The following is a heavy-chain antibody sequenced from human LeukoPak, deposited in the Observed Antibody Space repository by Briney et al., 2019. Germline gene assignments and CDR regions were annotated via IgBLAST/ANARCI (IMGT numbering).Heavy chain of an antibody. D-gene: IGHD4-17*01. CDR2: FSSSSEYI. J-gene: IGHJ4*02. V-gene: IGHV3-21*06. CDR1: GFTFIAYS. CDR3: EKGYGDRPPFDY. Sequence: GGSLRLSCAASGFTFIAYSLYWVRKAPGEGLEWVSSFSSSSEYIFYAVSVKGLFTISRHHPNNSLSLHMRGERCRNARVYLFEKGYGDRPPFDYWGQGPLVTVSS.